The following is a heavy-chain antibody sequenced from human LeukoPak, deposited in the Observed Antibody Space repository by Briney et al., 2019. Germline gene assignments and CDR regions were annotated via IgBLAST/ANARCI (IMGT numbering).Heavy chain of an antibody. CDR3: ARGRYSSGWYIDY. Sequence: GGSLRLSCAASGFTFSSYGMHWVRQAPGKGLEWVAVIWYDGSNKYYADSVKGRFTISRDNSKNMLYLQMNSLRAEDTAVYYCARGRYSSGWYIDYWGQGTLVTVSS. V-gene: IGHV3-33*01. CDR1: GFTFSSYG. J-gene: IGHJ4*02. D-gene: IGHD6-19*01. CDR2: IWYDGSNK.